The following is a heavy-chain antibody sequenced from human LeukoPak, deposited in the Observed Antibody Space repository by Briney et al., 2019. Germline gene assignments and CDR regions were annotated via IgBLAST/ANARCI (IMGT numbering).Heavy chain of an antibody. CDR1: GFSFSAYW. V-gene: IGHV3-7*01. J-gene: IGHJ3*02. Sequence: GGSLRLSCAASGFSFSAYWMNWVRQAPGKGLEWVANIKQDGGVTYYVDSVRGRFTISRDNAKNTLYLQMDSLRADDTAMYYCTRDSGGNRRAFDIWGQGTMVTVSS. D-gene: IGHD4-23*01. CDR3: TRDSGGNRRAFDI. CDR2: IKQDGGVT.